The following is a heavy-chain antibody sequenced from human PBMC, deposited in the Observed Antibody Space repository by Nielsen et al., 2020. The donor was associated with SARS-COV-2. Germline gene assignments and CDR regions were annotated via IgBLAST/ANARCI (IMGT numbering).Heavy chain of an antibody. J-gene: IGHJ3*02. V-gene: IGHV3-23*01. CDR3: AKDMEQQLEGIGAFDI. D-gene: IGHD6-13*01. Sequence: GESLKISCAASGFTFSSYSMNWVRQAPGKGLEWVSAISGSGGSTYYADSVKGRFTISRDNSKNTLYLQMNSLRAEDTAVYYCAKDMEQQLEGIGAFDIWGQGTMVTVSS. CDR2: ISGSGGST. CDR1: GFTFSSYS.